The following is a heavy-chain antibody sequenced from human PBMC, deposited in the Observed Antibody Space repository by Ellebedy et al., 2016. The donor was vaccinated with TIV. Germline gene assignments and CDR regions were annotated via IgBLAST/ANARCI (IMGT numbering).Heavy chain of an antibody. CDR2: INHSGTT. D-gene: IGHD1-26*01. V-gene: IGHV4-34*01. Sequence: MPSETLSLTCAVYGGSFSGYYWSRIRQPPGKGLEWIGEINHSGTTNYNPSLKSRVTISVDTSKNQFSLKLSSVTAADTAVYYCARRRGSGSYYFDYWGQGTLVTVSS. CDR1: GGSFSGYY. CDR3: ARRRGSGSYYFDY. J-gene: IGHJ4*02.